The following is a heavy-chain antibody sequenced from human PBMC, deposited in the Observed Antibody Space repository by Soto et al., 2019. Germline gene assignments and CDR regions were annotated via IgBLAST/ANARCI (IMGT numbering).Heavy chain of an antibody. CDR2: IYPGDSDT. V-gene: IGHV5-51*01. J-gene: IGHJ6*02. Sequence: GESLKISCKGSGYSFTSYRIGWVRQMPGKGLEWMGIIYPGDSDTRYSPSFQGQVTISADKSISTAYLQWSSLKASDSAMYYCARQGDYGDYAAFYYGMDVWGQGTTVTVSS. CDR1: GYSFTSYR. D-gene: IGHD4-17*01. CDR3: ARQGDYGDYAAFYYGMDV.